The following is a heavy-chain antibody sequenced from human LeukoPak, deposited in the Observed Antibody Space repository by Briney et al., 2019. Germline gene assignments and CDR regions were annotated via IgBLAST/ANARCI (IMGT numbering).Heavy chain of an antibody. Sequence: PGGSLRLSCAASGFTFSSYGMHWVRQAPGKGLEWVAFIRYDGSNKYYADSVKGRFTISRDNSKNTLYLQMNSLRAEDTAVYYCAKGGGPLEWLPHYFDYWGQGTLVTVSS. J-gene: IGHJ4*02. CDR1: GFTFSSYG. D-gene: IGHD3-3*01. CDR3: AKGGGPLEWLPHYFDY. CDR2: IRYDGSNK. V-gene: IGHV3-30*02.